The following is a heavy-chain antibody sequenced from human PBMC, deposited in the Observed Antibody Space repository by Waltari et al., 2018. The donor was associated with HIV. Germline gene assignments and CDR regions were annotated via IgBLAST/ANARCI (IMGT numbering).Heavy chain of an antibody. V-gene: IGHV4-39*01. D-gene: IGHD2-8*01. CDR2: IYYSGDN. CDR3: ARLDMVKTFIDY. Sequence: QLLESGPGLVKSSETQSVTCTVSGGSVSSGTYYWGWIRQTPGKGLEWIGSIYYSGDNYYNPSFKSRVTMSVDTSKNQFSLRLESVTAADTALYFCARLDMVKTFIDYWGQGTLVTVSS. J-gene: IGHJ4*02. CDR1: GGSVSSGTYY.